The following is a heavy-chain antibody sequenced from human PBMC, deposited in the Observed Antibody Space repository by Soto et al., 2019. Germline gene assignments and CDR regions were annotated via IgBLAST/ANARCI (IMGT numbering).Heavy chain of an antibody. J-gene: IGHJ5*02. V-gene: IGHV3-74*01. CDR2: INSDGSST. CDR1: GFTFSSYW. D-gene: IGHD1-26*01. Sequence: PVGSLRLSCAASGFTFSSYWMHWVRQAPGKGLVWVSRINSDGSSTSYADSVKGRFTISRDNAKNTLYLQMNSLRAEDTAVYYCARESGSYWFDPWGQGTLVTVSS. CDR3: ARESGSYWFDP.